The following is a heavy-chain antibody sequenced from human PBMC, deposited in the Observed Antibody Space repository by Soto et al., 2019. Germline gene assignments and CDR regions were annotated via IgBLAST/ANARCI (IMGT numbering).Heavy chain of an antibody. Sequence: SETLSLTCTVSGGSISSYYWSWIRQPPGKGLEWIGYIYYSGSTNYNPSLKSRVTISVDTSKNQFSLKLSSVTAADTAVYYCARSFSPFSGSCYPSYGMDVWGPGTTLTVSS. V-gene: IGHV4-59*01. CDR2: IYYSGST. CDR1: GGSISSYY. D-gene: IGHD1-26*01. J-gene: IGHJ6*02. CDR3: ARSFSPFSGSCYPSYGMDV.